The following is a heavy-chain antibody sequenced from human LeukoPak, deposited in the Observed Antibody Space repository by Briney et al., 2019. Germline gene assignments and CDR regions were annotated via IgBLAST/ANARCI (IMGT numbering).Heavy chain of an antibody. CDR3: ARASLEPYFSSSEGYYYAMAV. D-gene: IGHD6-6*01. V-gene: IGHV4-34*01. J-gene: IGHJ6*02. Sequence: PSETLSLTCGVYGGSFNGYYWSWIRQPPGKGLEWLGEINHSGSTNYNASLKSRVTISVDTSKKQFSLILSSVTAADTAVYYCARASLEPYFSSSEGYYYAMAVWGQGTTVTVSS. CDR1: GGSFNGYY. CDR2: INHSGST.